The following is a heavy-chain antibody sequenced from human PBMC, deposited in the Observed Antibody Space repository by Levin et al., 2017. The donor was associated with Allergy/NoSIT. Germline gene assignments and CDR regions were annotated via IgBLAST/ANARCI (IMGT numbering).Heavy chain of an antibody. CDR1: GDSMTGRDYY. V-gene: IGHV4-31*02. CDR2: IHHSGSA. D-gene: IGHD3-10*01. J-gene: IGHJ6*02. Sequence: SETLSLTCSVSGDSMTGRDYYWSWIRHHPGTGLEWIGFIHHSGSAYYNPSLKSRLTLSLDTSKRQFSLELTSVTVADTAVYICARDECAWFGECYGMDVWGQGTTVIVSS. CDR3: ARDECAWFGECYGMDV.